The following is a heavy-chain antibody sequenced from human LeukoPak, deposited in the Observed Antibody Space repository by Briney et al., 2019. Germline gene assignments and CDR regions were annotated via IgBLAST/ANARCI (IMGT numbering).Heavy chain of an antibody. Sequence: ASVKVSCKASGYTFTNYYMHWVRQAPGQGLEWMGMINPSGGSTSYPQKFQGRFTMTRDTSTSTVQMELSRLRSEDTAVYYCARGHYGSRYTYYYMDVWGKGTTVTVSS. V-gene: IGHV1-46*01. CDR3: ARGHYGSRYTYYYMDV. D-gene: IGHD6-25*01. CDR1: GYTFTNYY. J-gene: IGHJ6*03. CDR2: INPSGGST.